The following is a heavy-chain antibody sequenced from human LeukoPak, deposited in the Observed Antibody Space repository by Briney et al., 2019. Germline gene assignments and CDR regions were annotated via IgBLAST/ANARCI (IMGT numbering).Heavy chain of an antibody. D-gene: IGHD3-3*01. V-gene: IGHV3-30-3*01. J-gene: IGHJ6*02. CDR2: ISYDGSKK. CDR1: RFTFSSYA. CDR3: ARGGDFWSGYKTHEYGLDV. Sequence: GRSLRLSCAASRFTFSSYAMHWVRQAPGKGLEWVAVISYDGSKKYHADSVKGRFTISRDNSNKMQYLEMDSLRADDTAVYYCARGGDFWSGYKTHEYGLDVWGQGTTVTVSS.